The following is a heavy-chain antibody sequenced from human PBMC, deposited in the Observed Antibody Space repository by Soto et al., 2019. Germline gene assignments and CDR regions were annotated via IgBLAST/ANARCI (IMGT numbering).Heavy chain of an antibody. CDR3: ARARVAAGTKFDY. CDR1: GGTFSSYT. Sequence: QVQLVQSGAEVKKPGSSVKVSCKASGGTFSSYTISWVRQAPGQGLEWMGRIIPILGIANYAQKFQGRVTITADKSPSTAHMELSSLRSEDTAVYYCARARVAAGTKFDYWGQGTLVTVSS. V-gene: IGHV1-69*02. D-gene: IGHD6-13*01. J-gene: IGHJ4*02. CDR2: IIPILGIA.